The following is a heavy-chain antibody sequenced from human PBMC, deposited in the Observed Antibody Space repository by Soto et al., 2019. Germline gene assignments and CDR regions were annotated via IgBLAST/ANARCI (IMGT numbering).Heavy chain of an antibody. CDR2: LNPKNGET. Sequence: DSVKGSSKHSGYSFPGDRLHWVRQAPGQGLEWMGWLNPKNGETSYVRKFRDRVTMTSDTSINTAYMDLSRLTSDDTAIYYCVRDMVATIDEYYY. J-gene: IGHJ6*01. CDR1: GYSFPGDR. V-gene: IGHV1-2*02. D-gene: IGHD5-12*01. CDR3: VRDMVATIDEYYY.